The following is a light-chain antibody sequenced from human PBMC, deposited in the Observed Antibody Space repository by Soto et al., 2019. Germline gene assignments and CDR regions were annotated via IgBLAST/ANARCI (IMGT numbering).Light chain of an antibody. Sequence: EFVLTQSPATLSFSPGERATLSCRASQSVSSYLAWYQQKPGQAPRLLIYDVSNRATGIPARFSGSGSGTDFTLTISSLEPEEFAVYYCQQRGTFGGGTKVEIK. CDR2: DVS. CDR1: QSVSSY. J-gene: IGKJ4*01. V-gene: IGKV3-11*01. CDR3: QQRGT.